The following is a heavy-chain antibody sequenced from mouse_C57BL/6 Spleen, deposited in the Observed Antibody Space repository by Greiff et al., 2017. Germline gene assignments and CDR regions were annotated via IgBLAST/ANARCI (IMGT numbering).Heavy chain of an antibody. V-gene: IGHV1-15*01. CDR3: TRYYDYVWYVDV. CDR2: IDPEPGGT. Sequence: QVQLQQSGAELVRPGASVTLSCKASGYTFTDYEMHWVKQTPVHGLEWIGAIDPEPGGTAYNQKFKGKAILTADKSSSTAYMELRSLTSEDSAVYYFTRYYDYVWYVDVWGTGNTVTVSS. J-gene: IGHJ1*03. D-gene: IGHD2-4*01. CDR1: GYTFTDYE.